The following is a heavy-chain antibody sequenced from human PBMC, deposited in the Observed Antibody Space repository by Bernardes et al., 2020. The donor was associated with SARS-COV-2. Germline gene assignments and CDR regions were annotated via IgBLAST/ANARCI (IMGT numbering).Heavy chain of an antibody. D-gene: IGHD6-13*01. J-gene: IGHJ4*02. CDR1: GASISDF. CDR3: ARGGASSRYFDF. V-gene: IGHV4-59*01. Sequence: SETLSLTCTVSGASISDFCSWIRQPPGKGLEWIGFISSTGSTNYNPSLKSRVTMSIDTSKNHFSLNLNSVTAADTAMYYCARGGASSRYFDFWGQGVLVTVSS. CDR2: ISSTGST.